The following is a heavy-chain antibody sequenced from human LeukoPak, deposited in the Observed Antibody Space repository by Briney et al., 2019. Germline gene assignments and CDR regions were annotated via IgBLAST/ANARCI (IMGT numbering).Heavy chain of an antibody. CDR3: ARDLKGSGSLDY. D-gene: IGHD3-10*01. J-gene: IGHJ4*02. CDR1: GFTFSNYA. CDR2: ISSDGGNK. Sequence: GRSLRLSCAASGFTFSNYAMHWVRQAPGKGLEWVAVISSDGGNKFYADSVKGRFTISRYNSKNTLYLQMNSLRTEDTAVYYCARDLKGSGSLDYWGQGTLVTVSS. V-gene: IGHV3-30-3*01.